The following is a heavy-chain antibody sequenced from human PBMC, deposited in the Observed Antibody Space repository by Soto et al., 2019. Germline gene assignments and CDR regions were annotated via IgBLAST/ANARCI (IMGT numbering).Heavy chain of an antibody. Sequence: QVQLQESGPGLVKPSQTLSLTCTVSGGSISSGGYYWSWIRQHPGKGLEWIGYIYYSGSTYYNPSLKSRVTISVDTSKNQFSLKLSSATAADTAVYYCARGTLRFLTDFDYWGQGTLVTVSS. CDR2: IYYSGST. J-gene: IGHJ4*02. CDR3: ARGTLRFLTDFDY. V-gene: IGHV4-31*03. CDR1: GGSISSGGYY. D-gene: IGHD3-3*01.